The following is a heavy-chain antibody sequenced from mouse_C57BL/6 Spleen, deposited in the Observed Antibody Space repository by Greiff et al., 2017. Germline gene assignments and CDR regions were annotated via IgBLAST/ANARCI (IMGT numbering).Heavy chain of an antibody. CDR3: AREAG. CDR1: GFTFSGYG. Sequence: EVKLMESGAGLVKPGGSLKLSCAASGFTFSGYGMHWVRQVPEKGLEWVAYISSGSSTIYYADTVKGRFTISGDNAKNTLFLQMTSLRSEDTAMYYCAREAGWGQGVMVTVS. V-gene: IGHV5-17*01. J-gene: IGHJ3*01. CDR2: ISSGSSTI.